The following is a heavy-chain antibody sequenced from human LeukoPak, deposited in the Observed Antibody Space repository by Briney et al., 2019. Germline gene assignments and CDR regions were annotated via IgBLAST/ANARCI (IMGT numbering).Heavy chain of an antibody. V-gene: IGHV3-23*01. Sequence: PGGSLRLSCAASGFTFSSYAMSWVRQAPGKGLEWVSAISGSGGSTCYADSVKGRFTISRDNSKNTLYLQMNSLRAEDTAVYYCAKGDCSGGSCPTGFDYWGQGTLVTVSS. D-gene: IGHD2-15*01. CDR3: AKGDCSGGSCPTGFDY. CDR2: ISGSGGST. CDR1: GFTFSSYA. J-gene: IGHJ4*02.